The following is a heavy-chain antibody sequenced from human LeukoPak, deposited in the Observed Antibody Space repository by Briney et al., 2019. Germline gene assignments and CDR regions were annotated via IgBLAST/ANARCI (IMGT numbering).Heavy chain of an antibody. D-gene: IGHD5-18*01. V-gene: IGHV4-59*01. CDR3: ASLKIQLWIMDY. Sequence: SETLSLTCTVSGGSISSYYWSWIRQPPGKGLEWIGYIYYSGSTNYNPSLKSRVTISVDTSENQFSLKLSSVTAADTAVYYCASLKIQLWIMDYWGQGTLVTASS. J-gene: IGHJ4*02. CDR1: GGSISSYY. CDR2: IYYSGST.